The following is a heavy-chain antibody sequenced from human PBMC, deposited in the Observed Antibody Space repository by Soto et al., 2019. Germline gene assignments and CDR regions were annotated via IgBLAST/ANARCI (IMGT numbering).Heavy chain of an antibody. D-gene: IGHD2-21*01. V-gene: IGHV3-64*02. CDR2: ISNNGGTT. CDR3: FFQAEDGIRALCTVSAFVLSRSSDL. Sequence: PGKGLEYASAISNNGGTTYYADSVQGRFAISRDNSKNMLYLQMGSLRADDMGVYYCFFQAEDGIRALCTVSAFVLSRSSDL. J-gene: IGHJ2*01.